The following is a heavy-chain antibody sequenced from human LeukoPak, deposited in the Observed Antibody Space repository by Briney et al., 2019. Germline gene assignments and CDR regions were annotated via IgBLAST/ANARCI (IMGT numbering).Heavy chain of an antibody. CDR2: IYHSGST. Sequence: SETLSLTCAVSGDSISSSNWWSWVRQPPGKGLEWIGEIYHSGSTNYNPSLKSRVTISVDKSKNQFSLKLSSVTAADTAVYYCARGSRLSGFWSGYYLKELHDAFDIWGQGTMVTVSS. CDR3: ARGSRLSGFWSGYYLKELHDAFDI. V-gene: IGHV4-4*02. CDR1: GDSISSSNW. J-gene: IGHJ3*02. D-gene: IGHD3-3*01.